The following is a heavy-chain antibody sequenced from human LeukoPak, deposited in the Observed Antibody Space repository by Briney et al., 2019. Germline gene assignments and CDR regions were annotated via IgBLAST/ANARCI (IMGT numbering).Heavy chain of an antibody. CDR3: ARHYPPGNWLDP. V-gene: IGHV5-10-1*01. D-gene: IGHD3-10*01. CDR2: IDLSDSYT. CDR1: GYSFSSYW. Sequence: GGSLKISCQGSGYSFSSYWITWVRQMPGKGLEWMGRIDLSDSYTSCSPPFQGHVTISADKSISTAFLEWSSLRASDTAIYYCARHYPPGNWLDPWGQGTLVTVSS. J-gene: IGHJ5*02.